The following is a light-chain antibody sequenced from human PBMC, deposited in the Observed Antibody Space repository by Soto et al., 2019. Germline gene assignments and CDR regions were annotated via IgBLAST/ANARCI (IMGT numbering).Light chain of an antibody. CDR1: QGIRHD. Sequence: DIQMTQSPSSLSASVGDRVTITCRASQGIRHDLGWYQQKPGKAPTRLIYSASSLQSGVPSRFSGSGSGTEFTLTISSLRPEDSATYYCLQHNSYPQTFGQGTKVEIK. CDR3: LQHNSYPQT. V-gene: IGKV1-17*01. J-gene: IGKJ1*01. CDR2: SAS.